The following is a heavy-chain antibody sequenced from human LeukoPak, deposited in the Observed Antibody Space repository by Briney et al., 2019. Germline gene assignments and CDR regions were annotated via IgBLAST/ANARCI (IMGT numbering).Heavy chain of an antibody. D-gene: IGHD3-10*01. CDR2: IYYSGST. Sequence: SETLSLTCTVSGGSISSYYWSWIRQPPGRGLEWIGSIYYSGSTYYNPSLKSRVTISVDTSKNQFSLKLSSVTAADTAVYYCARIVGLWFGESDPHWGQGTLVTVSS. V-gene: IGHV4-59*05. CDR1: GGSISSYY. CDR3: ARIVGLWFGESDPH. J-gene: IGHJ4*02.